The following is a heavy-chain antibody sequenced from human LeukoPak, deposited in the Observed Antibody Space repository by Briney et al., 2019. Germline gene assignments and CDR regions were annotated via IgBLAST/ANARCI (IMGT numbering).Heavy chain of an antibody. CDR2: IGSSGTTR. J-gene: IGHJ4*02. CDR1: GFPFSVFE. V-gene: IGHV3-48*03. Sequence: GGSLRLSCAVSGFPFSVFEMNWVRQAPGKGLEWVSNIGSSGTTRYYADSVKGRFSISRDNAKNSLYLQMNSLRVEDTGVYYCALLAVASDFDFWGQGALVAVSS. D-gene: IGHD6-19*01. CDR3: ALLAVASDFDF.